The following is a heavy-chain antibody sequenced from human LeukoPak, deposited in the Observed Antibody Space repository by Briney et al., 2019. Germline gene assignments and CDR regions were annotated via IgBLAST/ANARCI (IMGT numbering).Heavy chain of an antibody. CDR2: INPNSGGT. J-gene: IGHJ4*02. CDR3: ARVTYYYDSSGYWDY. CDR1: GYTFTGYY. D-gene: IGHD3-22*01. Sequence: ASVKVSCKASGYTFTGYYMHWVRQAPGQGLEWMGWINPNSGGTNYAQKFQGRVTMTRDTSISTAYMELSRLRSDDTAVYYCARVTYYYDSSGYWDYWGQRTLVTVSS. V-gene: IGHV1-2*02.